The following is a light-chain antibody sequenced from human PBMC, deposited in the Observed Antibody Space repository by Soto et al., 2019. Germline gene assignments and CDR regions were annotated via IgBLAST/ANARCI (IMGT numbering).Light chain of an antibody. J-gene: IGLJ2*01. Sequence: QPVLAQPPSVSGAPGQRVTISCTGSSSNIGAGYDVHWYRQLPGTAPKILIYGNTNRPSGVPDRFSGSKSGTSASLAITGLQAEDEADYYCQSYDTSLSGWVVGGGTTLTVL. CDR1: SSNIGAGYD. CDR3: QSYDTSLSGWV. CDR2: GNT. V-gene: IGLV1-40*01.